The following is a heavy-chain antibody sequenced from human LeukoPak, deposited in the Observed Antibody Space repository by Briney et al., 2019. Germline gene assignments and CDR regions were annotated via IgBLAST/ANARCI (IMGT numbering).Heavy chain of an antibody. V-gene: IGHV4-39*01. CDR2: IYYSGST. J-gene: IGHJ6*03. CDR3: ARLGCSSTSCYRYYYYYMDV. CDR1: GGSISSSSYY. Sequence: SENLSLTCTVSGGSISSSSYYWGWIRQPPGKGLEWIGSIYYSGSTYYNPSLKSRVTISVDTSKNQFSLKLSSVTAADTAVYYCARLGCSSTSCYRYYYYYMDVWGKGTTVTVSS. D-gene: IGHD2-2*01.